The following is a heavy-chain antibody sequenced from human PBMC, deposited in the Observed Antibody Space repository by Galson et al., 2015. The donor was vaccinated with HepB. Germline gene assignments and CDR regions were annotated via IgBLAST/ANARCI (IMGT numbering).Heavy chain of an antibody. D-gene: IGHD6-13*01. Sequence: SVKVSCKASGYTFTSYGISWVRQAPGQGLEWMGWISAYNGNTNYAQKLQGRVTMTTDTSTSTAYMELRSLRSDDTAVYYCARGRVGAAALWYFDYWGQGTLVTVSS. J-gene: IGHJ4*02. V-gene: IGHV1-18*01. CDR3: ARGRVGAAALWYFDY. CDR1: GYTFTSYG. CDR2: ISAYNGNT.